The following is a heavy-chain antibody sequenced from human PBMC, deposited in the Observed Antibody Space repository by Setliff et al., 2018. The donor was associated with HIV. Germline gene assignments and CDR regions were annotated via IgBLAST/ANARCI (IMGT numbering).Heavy chain of an antibody. CDR3: ARGAYYGSGSYYDSRY. CDR1: GYTFTSYD. Sequence: GASVKVSCKASGYTFTSYDINWVRQATGQGLEWMGWMNPNSGNTGYAQKFQGRVTMTRTTSISTAYMELSSLRSEDTAVYYCARGAYYGSGSYYDSRYRGQGTLVTVSS. CDR2: MNPNSGNT. D-gene: IGHD3-10*01. J-gene: IGHJ4*02. V-gene: IGHV1-8*01.